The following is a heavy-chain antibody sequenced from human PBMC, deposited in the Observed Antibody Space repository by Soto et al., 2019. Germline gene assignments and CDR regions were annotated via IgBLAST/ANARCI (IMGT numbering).Heavy chain of an antibody. CDR3: AKDRHPDGIWTFDS. CDR2: INAPGSPT. Sequence: EVQLVESGGGLVKPGGSLRLSCAASGFTFSNAWMNWVRQAPGKGLEWVSGINAPGSPTYYAASVKGRFTVSRDNSKKMLFLQMNSLRDEDTAVYYCAKDRHPDGIWTFDSWGPGTLVTVSS. J-gene: IGHJ4*02. CDR1: GFTFSNAW. D-gene: IGHD3-9*01. V-gene: IGHV3-23*04.